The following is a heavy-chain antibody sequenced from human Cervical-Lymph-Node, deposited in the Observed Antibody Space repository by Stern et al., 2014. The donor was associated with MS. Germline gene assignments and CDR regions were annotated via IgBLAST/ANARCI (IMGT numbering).Heavy chain of an antibody. Sequence: VQLLESGAEVKKPGASVKVSCKASGYTFTGYYMHWVRQAPGQGLEWMGWINPNSGGTNYAQKFQGWVTMTRDTSISTAYMELSRLRSDDTAVYYCARSVAGSPYYFDYWGQGTLVTVSS. J-gene: IGHJ4*02. CDR1: GYTFTGYY. V-gene: IGHV1-2*04. CDR2: INPNSGGT. CDR3: ARSVAGSPYYFDY. D-gene: IGHD6-19*01.